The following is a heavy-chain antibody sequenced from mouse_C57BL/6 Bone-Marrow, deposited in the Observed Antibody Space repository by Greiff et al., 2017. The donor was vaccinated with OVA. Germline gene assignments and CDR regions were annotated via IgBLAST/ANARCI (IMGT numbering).Heavy chain of an antibody. CDR3: ARVELRVDY. D-gene: IGHD1-1*01. V-gene: IGHV3-6*01. Sequence: EVKLLESGPGLVKPSQSLSLTCSVTGYSITSGYYWNWIRQFPGNKLEWMGYISYDGSNNYNPSLKNRISITRDTSKNQFFLKLNSVTTEDTATYYCARVELRVDYWGQGTTLTVSS. CDR1: GYSITSGYY. J-gene: IGHJ2*01. CDR2: ISYDGSN.